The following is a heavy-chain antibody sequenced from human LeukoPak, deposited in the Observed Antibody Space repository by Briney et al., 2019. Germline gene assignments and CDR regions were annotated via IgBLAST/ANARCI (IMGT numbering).Heavy chain of an antibody. CDR3: ARVGTFLSIYYFDY. CDR1: GYTFTGYY. V-gene: IGHV1-2*02. Sequence: VASVKVSFKASGYTFTGYYMHWVRQAPGQGLEWMGWINPNSGGTNYAQKFQGRVTMTRDTSISTAYMELSRLRSDDTAVYYCARVGTFLSIYYFDYWGQGTLVTVSS. J-gene: IGHJ4*02. D-gene: IGHD6-6*01. CDR2: INPNSGGT.